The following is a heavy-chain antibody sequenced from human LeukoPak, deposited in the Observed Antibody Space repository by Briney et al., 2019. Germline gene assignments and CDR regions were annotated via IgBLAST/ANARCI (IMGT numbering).Heavy chain of an antibody. CDR1: GFSFSSYG. D-gene: IGHD6-19*01. Sequence: PGGSLRLSCAASGFSFSSYGMHWVRQAPGKGLEWVSAISGSGGSTYYADSVKGRFTISRDNSKNTLYLQMNSLRAEDTAVYYCAKYSSGWFTYYFDYWGQGTLVTVSS. V-gene: IGHV3-23*01. CDR3: AKYSSGWFTYYFDY. J-gene: IGHJ4*02. CDR2: ISGSGGST.